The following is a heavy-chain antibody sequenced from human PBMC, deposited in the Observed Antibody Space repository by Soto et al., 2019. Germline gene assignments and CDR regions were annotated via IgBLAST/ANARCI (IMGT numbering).Heavy chain of an antibody. D-gene: IGHD3-3*01. CDR2: IKTKAQGETK. Sequence: EVQLVESGGGLVQPGGSLRLSCATSDFIFTDAWMNWVRQAPGKGLEWVGRIKTKAQGETKDYAAPVKGRFTISRDDSRNTLHLQMTSLRTEDTALYYCTTGSYEGYCGQGVLVTVSS. CDR1: DFIFTDAW. V-gene: IGHV3-15*07. J-gene: IGHJ4*02. CDR3: TTGSYEGY.